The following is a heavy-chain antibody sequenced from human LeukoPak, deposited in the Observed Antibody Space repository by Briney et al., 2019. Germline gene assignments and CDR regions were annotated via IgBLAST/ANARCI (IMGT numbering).Heavy chain of an antibody. J-gene: IGHJ4*02. D-gene: IGHD6-13*01. CDR3: ARGVYIAAAQYGY. V-gene: IGHV4-59*01. CDR1: GGSISSYY. CDR2: IYYSGTT. Sequence: SETLSLTCTVSGGSISSYYWSWIRQPPGKGLEWIGYIYYSGTTNYNPSLRSRVTISVDTSKNQFSLKLSSATAADTAVYYCARGVYIAAAQYGYWGQGTLVTVSS.